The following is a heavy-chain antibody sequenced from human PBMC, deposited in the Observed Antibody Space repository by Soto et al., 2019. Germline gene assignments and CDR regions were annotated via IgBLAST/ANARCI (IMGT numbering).Heavy chain of an antibody. CDR1: GGTFSSYA. CDR3: ARDARSGYYPFRFDY. D-gene: IGHD3-3*01. CDR2: IIPIFGTA. Sequence: GASVKVSCKASGGTFSSYAVSWVRQAPGQGLEWMGGIIPIFGTANYAQKFQGRVTITADESTSTAYMELSSLRSEDTAVYYCARDARSGYYPFRFDYWGQGTLVTVSS. V-gene: IGHV1-69*13. J-gene: IGHJ4*02.